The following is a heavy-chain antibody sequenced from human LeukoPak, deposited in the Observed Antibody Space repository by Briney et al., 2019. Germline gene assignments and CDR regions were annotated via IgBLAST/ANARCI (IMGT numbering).Heavy chain of an antibody. Sequence: SETLSLTCTVSGGSISSYYWSWIRQPPGKGLEWIGYIYYRGSTNYNPSLKSRVTISVDTSKNQFSLKLSSVTAADTAVYYCAREGNSGYYYDPRYFDYWGQGTLVTVSS. CDR1: GGSISSYY. D-gene: IGHD3-22*01. J-gene: IGHJ4*02. V-gene: IGHV4-59*01. CDR2: IYYRGST. CDR3: AREGNSGYYYDPRYFDY.